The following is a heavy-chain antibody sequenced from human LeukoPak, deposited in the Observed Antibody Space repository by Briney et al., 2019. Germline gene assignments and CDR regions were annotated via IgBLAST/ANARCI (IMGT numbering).Heavy chain of an antibody. D-gene: IGHD3-3*01. Sequence: GGSLRLSCAASGFTFSNAWMSWVRQASGKGLEWVAGIRATASSTSYAASVQGRFIISRDNSKNILYLQMNSLRAEDTAVYYCAKDHVPLNSDFWTHFDYWGQGALVAVSS. CDR1: GFTFSNAW. CDR3: AKDHVPLNSDFWTHFDY. CDR2: IRATASST. V-gene: IGHV3-23*01. J-gene: IGHJ4*02.